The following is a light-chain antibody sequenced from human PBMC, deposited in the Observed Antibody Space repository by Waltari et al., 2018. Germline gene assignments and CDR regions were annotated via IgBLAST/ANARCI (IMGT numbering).Light chain of an antibody. CDR1: GSHIGAGYA. CDR3: QSYDTSLSVV. J-gene: IGLJ2*01. Sequence: QSVLTQPPSVSGAPGQGVTISCPGSGSHIGAGYAPPWYQQLPGKAPRLLIYGVNTRPLGVPDRFFGSQSGTSASLAITGLQAEDEGDYYCQSYDTSLSVVFGGGTKLTVL. CDR2: GVN. V-gene: IGLV1-40*01.